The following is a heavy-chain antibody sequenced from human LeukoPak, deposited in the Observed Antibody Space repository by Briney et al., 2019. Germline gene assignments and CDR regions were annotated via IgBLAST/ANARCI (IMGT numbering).Heavy chain of an antibody. Sequence: ASVKVSCKASGGTLSSYAISWVRQAPGQGLEWMGRIIPILGIANYAQKFQGRVTITADKSTSTAYMELSSLRSEDTAVYYCARGRYYYGSGSYPFDYWGQGTLVTVSS. D-gene: IGHD3-10*01. J-gene: IGHJ4*02. CDR1: GGTLSSYA. CDR2: IIPILGIA. CDR3: ARGRYYYGSGSYPFDY. V-gene: IGHV1-69*04.